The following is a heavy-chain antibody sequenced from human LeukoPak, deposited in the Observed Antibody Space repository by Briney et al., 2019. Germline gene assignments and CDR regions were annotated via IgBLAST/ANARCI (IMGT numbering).Heavy chain of an antibody. CDR3: ARDLRGYSGYDESDY. J-gene: IGHJ4*02. CDR1: GFTFSSYA. D-gene: IGHD5-12*01. V-gene: IGHV3-30*02. CDR2: IRYDGSNK. Sequence: GSLRLSCAASGFTFSSYAMHWVRQAPGKGLEWVAFIRYDGSNKYYADSVKGRFTISRDNSKNTLYLQMNSLRAEDTAVYYCARDLRGYSGYDESDYWGQGTLVTVSS.